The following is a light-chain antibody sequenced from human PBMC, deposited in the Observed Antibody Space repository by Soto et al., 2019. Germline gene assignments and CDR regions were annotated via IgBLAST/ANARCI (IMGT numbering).Light chain of an antibody. CDR1: QSVSSY. Sequence: EIVLTQSPATLSLSPGERATLSCRASQSVSSYLAWYQQKPGQGPRLLIYDASNRATGIPARFSGSGSGTDFTLTINSLEPEAFAVYYCQQRNNWPLTFGGGTKVEIK. J-gene: IGKJ4*01. V-gene: IGKV3-11*01. CDR3: QQRNNWPLT. CDR2: DAS.